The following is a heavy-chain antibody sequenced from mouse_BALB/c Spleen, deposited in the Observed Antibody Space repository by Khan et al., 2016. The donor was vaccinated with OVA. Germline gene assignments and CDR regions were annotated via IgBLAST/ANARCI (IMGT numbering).Heavy chain of an antibody. D-gene: IGHD2-14*01. CDR3: VRDGAYYRNDGWFAY. V-gene: IGHV1-4*01. CDR2: INPSNGYT. J-gene: IGHJ3*01. Sequence: VQLQQSGAELARPGASVKMSCKASGYTFTSYTIHWIKLRPGQGLEWIGYINPSNGYTNYNQKFKDKATLTADKSSTPAYMQLSSLTSDDSAVYNWVRDGAYYRNDGWFAYWGLGTLVTVSA. CDR1: GYTFTSYT.